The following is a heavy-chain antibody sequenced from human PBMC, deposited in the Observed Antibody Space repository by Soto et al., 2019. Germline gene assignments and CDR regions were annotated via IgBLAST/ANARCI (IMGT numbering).Heavy chain of an antibody. CDR1: GFTFTNYA. J-gene: IGHJ4*02. CDR2: VSSGGST. Sequence: GGSLRLSCAASGFTFTNYAMGWVRQAPGKGLEWVSVVSSGGSTYYADSVTGRFTVSRDNSKNTLSLQMNSLRAEDTAVYYCAKRRGAGGHLDYWGQGALVTVSS. D-gene: IGHD2-15*01. CDR3: AKRRGAGGHLDY. V-gene: IGHV3-23*01.